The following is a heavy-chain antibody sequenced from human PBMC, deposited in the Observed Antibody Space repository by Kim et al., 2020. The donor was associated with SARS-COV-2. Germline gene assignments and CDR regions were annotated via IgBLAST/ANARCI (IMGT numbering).Heavy chain of an antibody. V-gene: IGHV3-53*01. D-gene: IGHD2-15*01. CDR3: ARAGGGGSCERDY. J-gene: IGHJ4*02. Sequence: GGSLRLSCAASGFTVSSNYMSWVRQAPGKGLEWVSVIYSGGSTYYADSVKGRFTIFRDNSKNTLHLQMINLRAEDTAAYYCARAGGGGSCERDYWGQGT. CDR2: IYSGGST. CDR1: GFTVSSNY.